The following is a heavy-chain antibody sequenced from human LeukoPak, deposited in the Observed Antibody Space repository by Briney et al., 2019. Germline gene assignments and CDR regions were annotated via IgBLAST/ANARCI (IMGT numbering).Heavy chain of an antibody. D-gene: IGHD3-3*01. Sequence: GGSLRLSCAASGFTVSSNYMSWVRQAPGKGLEWVSSISSSSSYIYYADSVKGRFTISRDNAKNSLYLQMNSLRAEDTAVYYCATFTIFGVVTSYWGQGTLVTVSS. CDR1: GFTVSSNY. J-gene: IGHJ4*02. CDR2: ISSSSSYI. V-gene: IGHV3-21*01. CDR3: ATFTIFGVVTSY.